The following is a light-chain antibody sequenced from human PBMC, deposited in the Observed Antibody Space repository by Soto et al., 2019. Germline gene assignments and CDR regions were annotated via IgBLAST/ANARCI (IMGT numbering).Light chain of an antibody. CDR3: QQYNSYSPWT. Sequence: DIQITQSPSTLSASVRDRFTITCRASQSISSWLAWYQQKPGKAPKLLIYKASSLESGVPSRFSGSGSGTEFTLTISSLQPDDFATYYCQQYNSYSPWTFGQGTKVDIK. CDR1: QSISSW. V-gene: IGKV1-5*03. J-gene: IGKJ1*01. CDR2: KAS.